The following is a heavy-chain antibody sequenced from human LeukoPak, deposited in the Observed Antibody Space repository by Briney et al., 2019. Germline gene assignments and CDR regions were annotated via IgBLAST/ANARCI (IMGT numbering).Heavy chain of an antibody. CDR3: AKDEGKYYDSSGYYYN. V-gene: IGHV3-33*06. D-gene: IGHD3-22*01. CDR1: GFTFSSYG. CDR2: IWVDGSNK. Sequence: GDSLRLSCAASGFTFSSYGMYWVRQAPGKGLEWVGVIWVDGSNKYYADSVKGRVTISRDNSKNTPYLQMTSLRAEDTAVYYSAKDEGKYYDSSGYYYNWGQGTLVTVSS. J-gene: IGHJ4*02.